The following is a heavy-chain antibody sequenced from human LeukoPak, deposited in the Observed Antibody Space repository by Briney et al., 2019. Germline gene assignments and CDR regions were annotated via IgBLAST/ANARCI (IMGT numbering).Heavy chain of an antibody. CDR3: ATENPLSGSSYFDY. D-gene: IGHD1-26*01. J-gene: IGHJ4*02. V-gene: IGHV1-24*01. CDR1: GYTLTGLS. CDR2: FDPEDGET. Sequence: VASVKVSCKVSGYTLTGLSMHWVRQAPGKGLEWMGGFDPEDGETIYAQKFQGRVTMTEDTSTDTAYMELSSLRSEDTAVYYCATENPLSGSSYFDYWGQGTLVTVSS.